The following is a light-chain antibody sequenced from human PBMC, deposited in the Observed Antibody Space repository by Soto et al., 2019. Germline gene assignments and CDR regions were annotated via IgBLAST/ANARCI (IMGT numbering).Light chain of an antibody. CDR1: QGINSW. Sequence: DIQMTQSPSSVSASVGDRVTITCRASQGINSWLAWYQQKAGKAPNLLIYAASSVQSGVPSRFSGRGSGTDFTLTINSLQPEDSATYYCQQGNGFPWTFGQGTKVEIK. J-gene: IGKJ1*01. CDR3: QQGNGFPWT. CDR2: AAS. V-gene: IGKV1-12*02.